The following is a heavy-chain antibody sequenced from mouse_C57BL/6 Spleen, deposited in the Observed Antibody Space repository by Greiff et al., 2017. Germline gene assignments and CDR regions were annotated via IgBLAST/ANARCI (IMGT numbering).Heavy chain of an antibody. J-gene: IGHJ1*03. CDR1: GFTFSDYG. CDR3: AMGTTVVEDWYFDV. V-gene: IGHV5-17*01. D-gene: IGHD1-1*01. Sequence: EVKLMESGGGLVKPGGSLKLSCAASGFTFSDYGMHWVRQAPEKGLEWVAYISSGSSTIYYADTVKGRFTISRDNAKNTLFLQMTSLRSEDTAMYYCAMGTTVVEDWYFDVWGTGTTVTVSS. CDR2: ISSGSSTI.